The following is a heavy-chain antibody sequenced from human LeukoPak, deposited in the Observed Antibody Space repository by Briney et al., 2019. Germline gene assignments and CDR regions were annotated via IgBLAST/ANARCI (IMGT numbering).Heavy chain of an antibody. V-gene: IGHV3-30*02. CDR3: AKASSGWFSH. Sequence: GGSLRLSCAASGFTFSSYGMRWVRQAPGKGLEWVAFIRYDGSNKYYADSVKGRFTISRDNAKNSLYLQMNSLRAEDTALYYCAKASSGWFSHWGQGTLVTVSS. CDR1: GFTFSSYG. J-gene: IGHJ4*02. CDR2: IRYDGSNK. D-gene: IGHD6-19*01.